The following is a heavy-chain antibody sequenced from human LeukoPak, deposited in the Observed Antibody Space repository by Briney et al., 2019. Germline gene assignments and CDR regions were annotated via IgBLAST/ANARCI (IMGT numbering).Heavy chain of an antibody. CDR3: LPLIYSWGP. V-gene: IGHV3-15*01. J-gene: IGHJ4*02. CDR1: GFTLSDAW. Sequence: GGSLRLSCAASGFTLSDAWMTWVRQAPGKGLEWVGRIKSKNDGGTADYAAPVKGRFTVSRDDSKNTLYLQMNSLKTEDTAVYYCLPLIYSWGPGGQGTLVIVSS. D-gene: IGHD2-15*01. CDR2: IKSKNDGGTA.